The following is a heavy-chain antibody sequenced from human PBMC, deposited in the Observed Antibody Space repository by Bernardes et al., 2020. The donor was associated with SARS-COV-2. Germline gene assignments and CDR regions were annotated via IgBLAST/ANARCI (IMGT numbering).Heavy chain of an antibody. D-gene: IGHD1-26*01. J-gene: IGHJ6*04. CDR2: LSKSGGT. CDR1: GDSISDFF. Sequence: SETLSLTFAIFGDSISDFFWSWIRQSPGMGLEWIGYLSKSGGTYYTPSLKSRVTFSVDTSKNHFSLNLTSVTAADTSIYYCARHSPRSTVLVSALDVWGKGTTVTVSS. V-gene: IGHV4-59*08. CDR3: ARHSPRSTVLVSALDV.